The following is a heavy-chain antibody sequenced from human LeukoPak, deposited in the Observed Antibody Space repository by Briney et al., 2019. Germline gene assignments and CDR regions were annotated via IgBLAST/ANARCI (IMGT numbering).Heavy chain of an antibody. CDR2: IYSGGNT. Sequence: PGGSLRLSCTASGFTVSSNYMSWVRQAPGKGLEWVSVIYSGGNTYYADSVRGRFTISRDNSKNTVFLQMNNLGAEDTAVYYCAKDLPNPGTSRHFQYWGQGTLVTVSS. CDR3: AKDLPNPGTSRHFQY. CDR1: GFTVSSNY. J-gene: IGHJ1*01. D-gene: IGHD2-8*01. V-gene: IGHV3-53*01.